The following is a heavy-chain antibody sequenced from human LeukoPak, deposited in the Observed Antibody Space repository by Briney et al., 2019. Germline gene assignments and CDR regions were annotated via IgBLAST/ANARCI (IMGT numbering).Heavy chain of an antibody. CDR3: ARSTMIAGNDY. Sequence: PSETLSLTCSVSGGSISSYFWNWIRQPAGKGLEWIGRIYTSGSTNYNPSLKSRVTMSVDTSKNQFSLKLSSVTAADTAVYYCARSTMIAGNDYWGQGTLVTVSS. CDR1: GGSISSYF. D-gene: IGHD3-22*01. J-gene: IGHJ4*02. CDR2: IYTSGST. V-gene: IGHV4-4*07.